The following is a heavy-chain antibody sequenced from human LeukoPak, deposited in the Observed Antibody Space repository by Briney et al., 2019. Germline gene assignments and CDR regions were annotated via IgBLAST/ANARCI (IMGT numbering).Heavy chain of an antibody. CDR2: IASDGSST. CDR3: ARGRPHGNDY. Sequence: TGGSLRLSCAASGFTFSSYWMNWVRQAPGKGLVWVSRIASDGSSTTYADSVKGLFSISRDNAKNTLYLQMNSLRVEDTAVYYCARGRPHGNDYWGQGTLVTVSS. V-gene: IGHV3-74*01. D-gene: IGHD4-23*01. CDR1: GFTFSSYW. J-gene: IGHJ4*02.